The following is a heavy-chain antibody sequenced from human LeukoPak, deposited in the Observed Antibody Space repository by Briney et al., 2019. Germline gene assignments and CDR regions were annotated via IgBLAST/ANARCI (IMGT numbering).Heavy chain of an antibody. CDR2: IYYSGIT. D-gene: IGHD6-19*01. CDR1: GGSISSSSYY. V-gene: IGHV4-39*01. J-gene: IGHJ4*02. CDR3: VRSFGERIVVAGNFDY. Sequence: SETLSLTCSVSGGSISSSSYYWGWIRQPPGKGLEWIGSIYYSGITYYNPFLKSRVTISVDTSKNQFSLKLSSVTAADAAVYYCVRSFGERIVVAGNFDYWGQGTLVTVSS.